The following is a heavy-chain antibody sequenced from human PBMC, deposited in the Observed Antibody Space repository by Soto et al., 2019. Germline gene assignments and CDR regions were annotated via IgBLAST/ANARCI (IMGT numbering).Heavy chain of an antibody. D-gene: IGHD2-15*01. Sequence: KPSETLSLTCTVSGGSISSGDYYWSWIRQPPGKGLEWIGYIYYSGSTYYNPSLKSRVTISVDTSKNQFSLKLSSVTAADTAVYYCARGPRIVVVAARRGNWFDPWGQGTLVTVSS. CDR1: GGSISSGDYY. CDR2: IYYSGST. CDR3: ARGPRIVVVAARRGNWFDP. J-gene: IGHJ5*02. V-gene: IGHV4-30-4*01.